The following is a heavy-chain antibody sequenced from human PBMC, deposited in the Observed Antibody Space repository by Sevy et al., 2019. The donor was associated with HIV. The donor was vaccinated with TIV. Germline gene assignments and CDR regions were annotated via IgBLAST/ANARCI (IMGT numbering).Heavy chain of an antibody. J-gene: IGHJ4*02. CDR3: ARDARADAALPDY. D-gene: IGHD6-25*01. CDR2: ISSDVIRK. V-gene: IGHV3-30*09. Sequence: GGSLRLSCSVSGFNFSTYAMHWVRQAPGKGLEWVAVISSDVIRKYYGASVMGRFAISRDNSNNTLSLQMNSLRIEDTAVYYCARDARADAALPDYWGQGTLVTVSS. CDR1: GFNFSTYA.